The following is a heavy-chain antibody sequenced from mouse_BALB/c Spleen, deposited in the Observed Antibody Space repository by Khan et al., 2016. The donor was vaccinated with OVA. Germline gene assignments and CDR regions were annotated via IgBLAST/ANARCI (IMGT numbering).Heavy chain of an antibody. D-gene: IGHD1-1*01. CDR1: GYTFINYW. CDR2: INPSTGYT. J-gene: IGHJ2*01. CDR3: ARRSLRWDFDY. Sequence: QVQLKQSGAELAKPGASVKMSCKASGYTFINYWILWVKQRPGQGLEWIGYINPSTGYTEYNQNFKDKVPLHADKSYSTAYMQLSSLTSADTAVYSYARRSLRWDFDYWGQGTTLTVSS. V-gene: IGHV1-7*01.